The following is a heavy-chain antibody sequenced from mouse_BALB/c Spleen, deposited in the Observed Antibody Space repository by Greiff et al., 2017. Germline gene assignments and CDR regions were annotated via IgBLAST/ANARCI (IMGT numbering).Heavy chain of an antibody. Sequence: EVKVVESGGGLVKPGGSLKLSCAASGFTFSSYTMSWVRQTPEKRLEWVATISSGGSYTYYPDSVKGRFTISRDNAKNTLYLQMSSLKSEDTAMYYCTRYDYAMDYWGQGTSVTVSS. V-gene: IGHV5-6-4*01. CDR2: ISSGGSYT. CDR1: GFTFSSYT. J-gene: IGHJ4*01. CDR3: TRYDYAMDY. D-gene: IGHD2-14*01.